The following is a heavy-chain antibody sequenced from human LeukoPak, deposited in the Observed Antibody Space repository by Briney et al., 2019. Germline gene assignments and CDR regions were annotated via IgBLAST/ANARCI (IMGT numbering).Heavy chain of an antibody. CDR3: AKPVTPDFWSGYYTPWGDYYYGMDV. D-gene: IGHD3-3*01. J-gene: IGHJ6*02. V-gene: IGHV3-23*01. CDR2: ISGSGGST. CDR1: GFTFSSYA. Sequence: PGRSLRLSCAASGFTFSSYAMSWVRQAPGKGLEWVSAISGSGGSTYYADSAKGRFTISRDNSKNTLYLQMNSLRAEDTAVYYCAKPVTPDFWSGYYTPWGDYYYGMDVWGQGTTVTVSS.